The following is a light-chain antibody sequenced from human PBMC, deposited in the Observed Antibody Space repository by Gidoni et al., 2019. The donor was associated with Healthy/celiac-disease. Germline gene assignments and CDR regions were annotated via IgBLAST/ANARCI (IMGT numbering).Light chain of an antibody. CDR1: NIGSKS. Sequence: SSVLTPPPSVSVAPGQTARITCGGNNIGSKSVHWYQQKPGQAPVLVIYYDSDRPSGIPERFSGFNSGNTATLTISRVEAGDEADYYCQVWDSSSDHVVFGGGTKLTVL. V-gene: IGLV3-21*04. CDR2: YDS. J-gene: IGLJ2*01. CDR3: QVWDSSSDHVV.